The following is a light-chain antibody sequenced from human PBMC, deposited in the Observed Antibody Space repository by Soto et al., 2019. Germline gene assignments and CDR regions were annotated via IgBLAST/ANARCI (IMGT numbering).Light chain of an antibody. CDR3: SSYTSSSAPMV. CDR2: EVS. V-gene: IGLV2-14*01. CDR1: SSDVGGYNY. J-gene: IGLJ1*01. Sequence: QSALTQPASVSGSPGQSITISCTGTSSDVGGYNYVSWYQQHPGKATKLMIYEVSNRPSGVSNRFSGSKSGKTASLTISGLQAEDEDDYSCSSYTSSSAPMVLGPGTKVTVL.